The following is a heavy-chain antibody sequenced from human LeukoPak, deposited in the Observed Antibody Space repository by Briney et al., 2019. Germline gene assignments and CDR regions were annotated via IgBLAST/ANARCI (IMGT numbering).Heavy chain of an antibody. J-gene: IGHJ3*02. CDR1: GYSFTNYW. CDR3: ARTGYSSGWYGSFDI. CDR2: IYPGDSDT. Sequence: GESLKISCKGSGYSFTNYWIGWVRQMSGKGLEWMGIIYPGDSDTRYSPSFQGQVTISADKSIITAYLQWRSLKASDTAMYYCARTGYSSGWYGSFDIWGQGTLVTVSS. D-gene: IGHD6-19*01. V-gene: IGHV5-51*01.